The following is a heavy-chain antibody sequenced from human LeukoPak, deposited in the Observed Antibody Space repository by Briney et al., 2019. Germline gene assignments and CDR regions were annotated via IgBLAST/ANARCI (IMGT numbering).Heavy chain of an antibody. V-gene: IGHV5-51*01. D-gene: IGHD3-22*01. CDR3: ARLETMIVVVPYYFDY. Sequence: GESLKISCKGSGYSFTSYWIGWVRQVPGKGLEWMGIIYPGDSDTRYSPSFQGQVTISADKSISTAYLQWSSLKASDTAMYYCARLETMIVVVPYYFDYWGQGTLVTVSS. CDR2: IYPGDSDT. CDR1: GYSFTSYW. J-gene: IGHJ4*02.